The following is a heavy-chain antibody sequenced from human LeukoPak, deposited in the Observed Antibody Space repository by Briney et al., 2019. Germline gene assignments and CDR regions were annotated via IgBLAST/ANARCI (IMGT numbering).Heavy chain of an antibody. CDR3: AREGTTVVTPSSY. CDR1: GFTFSDYY. V-gene: IGHV3-11*01. CDR2: ISSSGSTV. D-gene: IGHD4-23*01. Sequence: GSLRLSCAASGFTFSDYYMSWIRQAPGKGLEWVSYISSSGSTVYYADSVKGRFTISRDNAKNSLYLQMNSLRAEDTAVYYCAREGTTVVTPSSYWGQGTLVTVSS. J-gene: IGHJ4*02.